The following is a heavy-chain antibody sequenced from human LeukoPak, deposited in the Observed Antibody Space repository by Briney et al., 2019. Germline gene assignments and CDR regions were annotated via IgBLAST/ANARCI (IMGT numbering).Heavy chain of an antibody. CDR1: GFTFNYD. CDR2: ISGSGVVT. V-gene: IGHV3-23*01. D-gene: IGHD6-13*01. J-gene: IGHJ4*02. Sequence: PGGSLRLSCAASGFTFNYDMSWVRQPPGQGLERVSSISGSGVVTSYADSVKGRFTISRDNSKNTLYLEMTGLRAEDAAVYYCVTGAKRFGSSWYDYWGQGTRVAVSS. CDR3: VTGAKRFGSSWYDY.